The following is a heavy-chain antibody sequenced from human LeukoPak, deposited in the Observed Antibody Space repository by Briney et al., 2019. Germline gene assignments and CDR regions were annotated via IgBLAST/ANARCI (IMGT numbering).Heavy chain of an antibody. Sequence: ASVKVSCKASGGTFSSYAISWVRQAPGQGLEWMGWISAYNGNTNYAQKLQGRVTMTTDTSTSTAYMELRSLRSDDTAVYYCARAQGSSWENYYYYYYMDVWGKGTTVTVSS. V-gene: IGHV1-18*01. CDR2: ISAYNGNT. CDR1: GGTFSSYA. CDR3: ARAQGSSWENYYYYYYMDV. D-gene: IGHD6-13*01. J-gene: IGHJ6*03.